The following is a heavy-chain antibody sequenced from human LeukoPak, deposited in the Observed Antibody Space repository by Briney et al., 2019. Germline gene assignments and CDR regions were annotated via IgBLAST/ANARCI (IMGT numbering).Heavy chain of an antibody. CDR3: ARQLEQNSTPFDY. CDR1: GFTFSSYA. Sequence: PGGSLRLSCAASGFTFSSYAMHWVRQAPGKGLEWVAVISYDGSNKYYADSVKGRFTISRDNAKNSLYLQMNSLRAEDTAVYYCARQLEQNSTPFDYWGQGTLVTVSS. D-gene: IGHD1/OR15-1a*01. J-gene: IGHJ4*02. CDR2: ISYDGSNK. V-gene: IGHV3-30-3*01.